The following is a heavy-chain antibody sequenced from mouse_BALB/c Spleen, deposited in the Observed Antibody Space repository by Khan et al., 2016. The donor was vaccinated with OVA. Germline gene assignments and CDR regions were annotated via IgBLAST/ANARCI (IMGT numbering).Heavy chain of an antibody. CDR1: GYTFTSYW. CDR3: TRSTYDDNSLYAMEY. J-gene: IGHJ4*01. CDR2: VSPGSGSP. D-gene: IGHD2-12*01. Sequence: DLVKPGASVKLSCKASGYTFTSYWINWIKQRPGQGLEWIGRVSPGSGSPYYNEIFKGKATVTVDKSSSTAYIQLNSLSSEDSVVYFCTRSTYDDNSLYAMEYWGQGTSVTVSS. V-gene: IGHV1S41*01.